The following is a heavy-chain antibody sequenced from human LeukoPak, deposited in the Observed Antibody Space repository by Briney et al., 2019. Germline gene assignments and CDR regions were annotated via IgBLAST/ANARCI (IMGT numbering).Heavy chain of an antibody. Sequence: SETLSLTCIVSGGSISSGAYYWAWIRQPPGKGLEWIVTINNSGSTFYNPSLKSRVTISVDTSKNHFSLKLSSVTAADTAVYYCARRRYYYDSSGSYLDYWGQGTLGTVSS. CDR3: ARRRYYYDSSGSYLDY. V-gene: IGHV4-39*07. CDR1: GGSISSGAYY. J-gene: IGHJ4*02. D-gene: IGHD3-22*01. CDR2: INNSGST.